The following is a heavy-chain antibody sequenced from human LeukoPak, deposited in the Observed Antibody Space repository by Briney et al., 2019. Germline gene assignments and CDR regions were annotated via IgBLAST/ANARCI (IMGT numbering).Heavy chain of an antibody. Sequence: GASVKVSCKASGYTFTSYGISWVRQAPGQGLEWMGIINPSGGSTSYAQKFQGRVTMTRDTSTSTVYMELSSLRSEDTAVYYCARDHRGLNCSSTSCYWTYYYYGMDVWGQGTTVTVSS. CDR3: ARDHRGLNCSSTSCYWTYYYYGMDV. V-gene: IGHV1-46*01. D-gene: IGHD2-2*01. J-gene: IGHJ6*02. CDR2: INPSGGST. CDR1: GYTFTSYG.